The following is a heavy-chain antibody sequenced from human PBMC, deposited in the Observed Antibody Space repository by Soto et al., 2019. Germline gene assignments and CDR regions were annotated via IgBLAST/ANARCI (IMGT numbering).Heavy chain of an antibody. D-gene: IGHD5-12*01. V-gene: IGHV1-69*05. J-gene: IGHJ4*02. CDR1: GGTFSSYA. CDR3: ASQIPAPIDGGYVRFSPFPFYY. CDR2: LIAIFGTA. Sequence: QVQLVQSGAEVKKPGSSVKVSCKASGGTFSSYAISWVRQAPGQGLEWMGVLIAIFGTANYAQKFQGRVMITPDESKSTAYMELSSLRSEDTAVYYCASQIPAPIDGGYVRFSPFPFYYWGQGTLVIVSS.